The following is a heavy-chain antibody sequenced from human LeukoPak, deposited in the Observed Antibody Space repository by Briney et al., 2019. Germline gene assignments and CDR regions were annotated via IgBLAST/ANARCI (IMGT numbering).Heavy chain of an antibody. CDR3: ARARGSTVSHSDY. Sequence: GGSLRLSCVASGFTLGKYWMRWVRQAPGKGLEWVANIKLDGGEKNYVDSVKGRFTISRDNAKNSLYLQMNSLRAEDTAVYYCARARGSTVSHSDYWGQGTLVTVSS. D-gene: IGHD4-17*01. CDR2: IKLDGGEK. CDR1: GFTLGKYW. J-gene: IGHJ4*02. V-gene: IGHV3-7*01.